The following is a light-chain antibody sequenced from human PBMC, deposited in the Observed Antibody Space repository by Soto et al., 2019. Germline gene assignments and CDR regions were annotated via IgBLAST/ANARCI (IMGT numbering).Light chain of an antibody. CDR1: PSVSSH. V-gene: IGKV3-11*01. J-gene: IGKJ1*01. CDR2: DAS. CDR3: QQRSNWPRT. Sequence: EIVLTQSPATLSLSPGERTTLSCRASPSVSSHLAWYQQKPGQAPKLLIYDASNRATGIPARFSGSGSGTDFTLTISSLEPEDFAVYYCQQRSNWPRTFGQGTKVEIK.